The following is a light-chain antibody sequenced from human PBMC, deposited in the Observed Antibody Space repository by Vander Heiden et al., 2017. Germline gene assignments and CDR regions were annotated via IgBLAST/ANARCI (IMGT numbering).Light chain of an antibody. CDR1: QSISSY. V-gene: IGKV1-39*01. Sequence: DIQMTQSPSSLSASVGDRVTITCRASQSISSYLNWYQQKPGKAPKLLIYAASSLQSGVPSRFSGSGSGTDFTLTISRLHPEDFATYYCHQSDSTPYTFGQGTKLEIK. CDR2: AAS. J-gene: IGKJ2*01. CDR3: HQSDSTPYT.